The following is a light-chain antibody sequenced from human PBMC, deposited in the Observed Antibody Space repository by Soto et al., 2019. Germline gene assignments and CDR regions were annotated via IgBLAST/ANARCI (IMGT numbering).Light chain of an antibody. V-gene: IGKV1-39*01. CDR3: QQSYSTPPFT. Sequence: DIQMTKSPSSLSASVGDRVTITCRASQSISSYLNWYQQKPGKAPKLLIYAASSLQSGVPSRFSGSGSGTDCTLTIISLQPEDFATYYCQQSYSTPPFTFCPWTKVDIK. J-gene: IGKJ3*01. CDR2: AAS. CDR1: QSISSY.